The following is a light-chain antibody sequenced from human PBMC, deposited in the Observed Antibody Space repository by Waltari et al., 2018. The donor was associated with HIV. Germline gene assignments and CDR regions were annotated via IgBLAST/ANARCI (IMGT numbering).Light chain of an antibody. V-gene: IGKV1-12*01. Sequence: DLQMTQSPSYVSASVGDRVTITCRASQGISSWLAWYQQKPGKAPKLLIYAASTLQSGVPSRFSGSGSGTHFTLTINSLKPEDFATYICQQYYTFPRTFGRGTRVDMK. CDR2: AAS. CDR3: QQYYTFPRT. J-gene: IGKJ1*01. CDR1: QGISSW.